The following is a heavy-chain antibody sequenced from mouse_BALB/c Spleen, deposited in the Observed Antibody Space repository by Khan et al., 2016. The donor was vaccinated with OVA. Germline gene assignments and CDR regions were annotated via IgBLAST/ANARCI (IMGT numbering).Heavy chain of an antibody. V-gene: IGHV1-9*01. CDR3: ASTRHFDV. Sequence: QVQLKQSGAELMKPGASVKISCKATGYTFFTYWIEWVKQRPGHGLEWIGEILPGSGSNYNEKFKGKATFTADTSSNTAYMQLSRLTSEDSAVYYCASTRHFDVWGAGTTVTVSS. CDR2: ILPGSGS. CDR1: GYTFFTYW. D-gene: IGHD2-12*01. J-gene: IGHJ1*01.